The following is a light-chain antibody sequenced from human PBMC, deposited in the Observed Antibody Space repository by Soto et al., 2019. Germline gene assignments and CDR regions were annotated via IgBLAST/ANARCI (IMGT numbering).Light chain of an antibody. CDR1: ITDIGAYNY. Sequence: QSALTQPASVSGSPGQSITISCTGTITDIGAYNYVSWYQQHPGKAPKLLIYGVSSRPSGVSNRFSGSKSGNAAYLTISGLQADDEAEYYCSSYTSSITPYVFXTGTKVTVL. CDR3: SSYTSSITPYV. CDR2: GVS. J-gene: IGLJ1*01. V-gene: IGLV2-14*01.